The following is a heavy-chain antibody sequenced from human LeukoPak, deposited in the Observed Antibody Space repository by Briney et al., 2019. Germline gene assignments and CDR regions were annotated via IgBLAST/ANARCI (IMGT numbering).Heavy chain of an antibody. D-gene: IGHD3-22*01. CDR3: AREGDSSASDY. J-gene: IGHJ4*02. CDR2: IYYSGST. Sequence: SETLSLTXTVSGGSISSYYWSWIRQPPGKGLEWVGYIYYSGSTNDNPSLKSRVTISVDTSKNQFSLKLSSVTAADTAVYYCAREGDSSASDYWGQGTLVTVSS. V-gene: IGHV4-59*01. CDR1: GGSISSYY.